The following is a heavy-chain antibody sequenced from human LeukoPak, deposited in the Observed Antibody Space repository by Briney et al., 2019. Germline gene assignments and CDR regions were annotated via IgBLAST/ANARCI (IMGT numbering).Heavy chain of an antibody. V-gene: IGHV1-18*01. Sequence: ASVTVSCKASSDTFTSYGISWVRQPPGQGLEWMGWISAYNGNTNYAQKLQGRVTMTTDTSTSTAYMELRSLRSDDTAVYYCARESAAGFPTRWGQGTMVTVSS. CDR3: ARESAAGFPTR. J-gene: IGHJ3*01. CDR1: SDTFTSYG. CDR2: ISAYNGNT. D-gene: IGHD6-13*01.